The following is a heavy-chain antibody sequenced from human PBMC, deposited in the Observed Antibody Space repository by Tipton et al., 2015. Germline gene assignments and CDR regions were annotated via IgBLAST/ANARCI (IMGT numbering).Heavy chain of an antibody. D-gene: IGHD6-19*01. CDR2: IQYSGST. Sequence: TLSLTCTVSGVSISSYYWTWIRQPPGKGLEWIGYIQYSGSTNYNPSLKSRVTISVDTSKTQFSLKMTSVTAADTAVYYCASRGAGTSHYAMDVWGQGTTVTVSS. CDR3: ASRGAGTSHYAMDV. V-gene: IGHV4-59*12. J-gene: IGHJ6*02. CDR1: GVSISSYY.